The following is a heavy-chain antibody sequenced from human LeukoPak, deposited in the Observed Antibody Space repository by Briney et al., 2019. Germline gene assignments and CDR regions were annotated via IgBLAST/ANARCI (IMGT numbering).Heavy chain of an antibody. CDR3: AREGPRGNSQFDY. CDR1: GFTFSSYA. D-gene: IGHD4-23*01. Sequence: AGGSLRLSCAASGFTFSSYAMHWVRQAPGKGLEWVAVISYDGSNKYYADSVKGRFTISRDNSKNTLYLQMNSLRAEDTAVYYCAREGPRGNSQFDYWGQGTLVTVSS. CDR2: ISYDGSNK. J-gene: IGHJ4*02. V-gene: IGHV3-30*04.